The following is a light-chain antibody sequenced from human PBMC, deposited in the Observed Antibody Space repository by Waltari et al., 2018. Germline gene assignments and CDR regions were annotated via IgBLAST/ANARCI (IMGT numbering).Light chain of an antibody. V-gene: IGLV2-11*01. CDR2: DVT. CDR1: TNAVGDYNF. J-gene: IGLJ2*01. Sequence: QSALTQPRSVSGSPGQAVTISCTGTTNAVGDYNFVSWYQQHPGKAPKLMIYDVTKRPSGVPDRFSGSKSGNTASLTISGLQAEDEADYYCCSYAGRYNLVFGGGTMLTVL. CDR3: CSYAGRYNLV.